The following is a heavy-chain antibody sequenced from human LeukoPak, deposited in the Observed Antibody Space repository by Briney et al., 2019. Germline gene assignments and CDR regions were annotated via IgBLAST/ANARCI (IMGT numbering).Heavy chain of an antibody. J-gene: IGHJ3*02. Sequence: PGGSLRLSCAASGFTFSSYWMSWVRQAPGKGLEWVANIKQDGSEKYYVDSVKGRFTISRDNAKNSLYLQMNSLRAEDTAVYYCARQLEPAASKGAAAFDIWGQGTMVTVSS. CDR2: IKQDGSEK. D-gene: IGHD2-2*01. V-gene: IGHV3-7*01. CDR1: GFTFSSYW. CDR3: ARQLEPAASKGAAAFDI.